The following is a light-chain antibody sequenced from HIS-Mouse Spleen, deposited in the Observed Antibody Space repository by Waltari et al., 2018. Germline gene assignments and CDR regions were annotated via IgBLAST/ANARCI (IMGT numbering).Light chain of an antibody. CDR1: ALQKTY. CDR2: EDS. J-gene: IGLJ2*01. V-gene: IGLV3-10*01. Sequence: SYELTQQPSVSVSPGKTARITCSGDALQKTYAYWYQQKSGPAPVLVIYEDSKRPSGIPERFSGSSSGTMATLTISGAQVEDEADYYCYSTDSSGNHRVFGGGTKLTVL. CDR3: YSTDSSGNHRV.